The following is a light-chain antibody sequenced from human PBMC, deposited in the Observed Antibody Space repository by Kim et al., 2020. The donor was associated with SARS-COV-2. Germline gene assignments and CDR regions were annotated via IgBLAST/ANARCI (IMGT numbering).Light chain of an antibody. CDR1: QSSSNK. Sequence: SPGERVTLSCRASQSSSNKLAWYQQNPGQAPRLLIYDASSRATGIPARFSGSGSGTKFTLIISSLQSEDFAVYYCQQYSNWPTWTFGQGTKVDIK. CDR3: QQYSNWPTWT. CDR2: DAS. V-gene: IGKV3-15*01. J-gene: IGKJ1*01.